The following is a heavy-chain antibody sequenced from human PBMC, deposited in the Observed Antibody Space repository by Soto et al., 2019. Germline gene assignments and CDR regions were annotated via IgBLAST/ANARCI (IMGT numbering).Heavy chain of an antibody. V-gene: IGHV4-31*03. CDR2: IYYSGST. CDR3: ARSGYRYGDYVNFDY. Sequence: SETLSLTCTVSGGSISSGGYYWSWIRQHPGKGLEWIGYIYYSGSTYYNPSLKSRVTISIDTSKNQFSLKLSSVTAADTAVYYCARSGYRYGDYVNFDYWGQGTLVTVSS. CDR1: GGSISSGGYY. J-gene: IGHJ4*02. D-gene: IGHD4-17*01.